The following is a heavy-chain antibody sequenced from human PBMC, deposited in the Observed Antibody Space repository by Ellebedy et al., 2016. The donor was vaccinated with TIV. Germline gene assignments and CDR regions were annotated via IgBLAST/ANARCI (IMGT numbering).Heavy chain of an antibody. V-gene: IGHV3-30*03. J-gene: IGHJ4*02. CDR3: ASFAAVAGTIQFDY. CDR2: ISYDGGNK. Sequence: GESLKISXAASGFTFSRYGMHWVRQAPGKGLEWVAVISYDGGNKDYADSVKGRYTISRDNSENTLYLQMNSLRAEDTAVHYCASFAAVAGTIQFDYWGQGTLVTVSS. D-gene: IGHD6-19*01. CDR1: GFTFSRYG.